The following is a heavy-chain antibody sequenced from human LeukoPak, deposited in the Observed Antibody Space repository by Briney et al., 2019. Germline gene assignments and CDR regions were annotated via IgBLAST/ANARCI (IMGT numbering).Heavy chain of an antibody. CDR1: GFTFSSYS. V-gene: IGHV3-21*01. CDR2: ISSSSSYI. D-gene: IGHD3-22*01. J-gene: IGHJ3*02. CDR3: AGTYYYDSSGPPGAFDI. Sequence: GRSLRLSCAASGFTFSSYSMNWVRQAPGKGLEWVSSISSSSSYIYYADSVKGRFTISRDNAKNSLYLQMNSLRAEDTAVYYCAGTYYYDSSGPPGAFDIWGQGTMVTVSS.